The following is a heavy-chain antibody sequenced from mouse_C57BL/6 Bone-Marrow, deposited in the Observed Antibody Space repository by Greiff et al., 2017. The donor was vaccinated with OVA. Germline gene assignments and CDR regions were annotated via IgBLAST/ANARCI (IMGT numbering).Heavy chain of an antibody. Sequence: EVQLQQSGPELVKPGASVKISCKASGYTFTDYYMNWVKQSHGKSLEWIGDINPNNGGTSYNQKFKGKATLTVDKSSSTAYMALRCLTSEDSSVYYCSSVDYWGQGTTLTVSS. V-gene: IGHV1-26*01. CDR2: INPNNGGT. J-gene: IGHJ2*01. CDR3: SSVDY. CDR1: GYTFTDYY. D-gene: IGHD3-1*01.